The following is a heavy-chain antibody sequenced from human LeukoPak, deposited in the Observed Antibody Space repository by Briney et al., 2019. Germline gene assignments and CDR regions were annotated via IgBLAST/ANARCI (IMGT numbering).Heavy chain of an antibody. D-gene: IGHD6-19*01. J-gene: IGHJ5*02. CDR3: ARGAIGVAGPRYNWFDP. CDR2: IYHSGSA. V-gene: IGHV4-38-2*01. CDR1: GYSISSGYQ. Sequence: SEPRSLTCGVSGYSISSGYQWAWIRQSPGKGLEWIGSIYHSGSAHYNPSLKSRVTISVDTSKNQFSLKLSSVPAADTAVYYCARGAIGVAGPRYNWFDPWGQGTLVTVSS.